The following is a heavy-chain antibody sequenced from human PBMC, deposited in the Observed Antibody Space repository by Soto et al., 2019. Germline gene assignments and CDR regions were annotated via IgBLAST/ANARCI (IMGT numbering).Heavy chain of an antibody. CDR1: GFTFSSYA. CDR3: ARVPIAAAGTGHLDY. D-gene: IGHD6-13*01. V-gene: IGHV3-30-3*01. CDR2: ISYDGSNK. Sequence: PGGSLRLSCAASGFTFSSYAMHWVRQAPGKGLEWVAVISYDGSNKYYADSVKSRFTISRDNSKNTLYLQMNSLRAEDTAVYYCARVPIAAAGTGHLDYWGQGALVTVSS. J-gene: IGHJ4*02.